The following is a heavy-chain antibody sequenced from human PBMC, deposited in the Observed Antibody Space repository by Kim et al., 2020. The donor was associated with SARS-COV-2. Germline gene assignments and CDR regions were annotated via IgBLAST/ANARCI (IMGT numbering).Heavy chain of an antibody. CDR2: IYSAGNT. D-gene: IGHD5-18*01. Sequence: GGSLRLSCAASGFAVSDSYMSWFRQAPGKGLEWVSLIYSAGNTYHADSVKGRVTASRDNAKITMFLQMNNLRAEGTAVYYCAFVWMQTDNWGQGTLVTVSS. V-gene: IGHV3-53*01. CDR1: GFAVSDSY. CDR3: AFVWMQTDN. J-gene: IGHJ4*02.